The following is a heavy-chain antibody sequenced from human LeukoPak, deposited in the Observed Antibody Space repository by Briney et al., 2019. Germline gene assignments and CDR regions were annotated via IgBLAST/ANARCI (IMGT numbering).Heavy chain of an antibody. CDR2: ISGSDSST. CDR3: AKDWGSRHRCGMDV. CDR1: GFTFSTYA. V-gene: IGHV3-23*01. D-gene: IGHD2-15*01. Sequence: GGSLRLSCALSGFTFSTYAVSWVRQAPGKGLEWVSTISGSDSSTYYAHSVKGRFTISRDNCSNTLSLQMNSLRDEDTALYYCAKDWGSRHRCGMDVWGQGATVTVSS. J-gene: IGHJ6*02.